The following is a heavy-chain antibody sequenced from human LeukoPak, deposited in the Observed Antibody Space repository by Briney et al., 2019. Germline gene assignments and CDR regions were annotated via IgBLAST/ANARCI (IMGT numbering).Heavy chain of an antibody. CDR2: IIPILGIA. CDR3: ASTDNDYGDYGDAFDI. J-gene: IGHJ3*02. D-gene: IGHD4-17*01. CDR1: GGTFSSYA. V-gene: IGHV1-69*04. Sequence: SVKVSCKASGGTFSSYAISWVRQAPGQGLEWMGRIIPILGIANYAQKFQGRVTITADKSTSTAYMELSSLRSEDTAVYYCASTDNDYGDYGDAFDIWGQGTMVTVSS.